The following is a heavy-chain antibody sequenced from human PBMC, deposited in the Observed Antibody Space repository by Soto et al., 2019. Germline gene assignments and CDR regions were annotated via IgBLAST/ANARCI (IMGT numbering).Heavy chain of an antibody. Sequence: EVQLVESGGALVQPGGSLRLSCAASGFPFTVFWMSLVRRVPGKGLEWLANINQGGSETYYVDSVKGRFTISRDNAANLVYLEMNSLRAEDTAVYYCARDGPIQQLGQSYQFWGQGTLVTVSS. CDR2: INQGGSET. CDR3: ARDGPIQQLGQSYQF. V-gene: IGHV3-7*01. J-gene: IGHJ1*01. D-gene: IGHD4-4*01. CDR1: GFPFTVFW.